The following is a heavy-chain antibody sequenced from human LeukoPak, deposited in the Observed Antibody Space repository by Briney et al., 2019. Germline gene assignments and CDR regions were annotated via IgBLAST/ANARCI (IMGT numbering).Heavy chain of an antibody. D-gene: IGHD6-13*01. CDR3: ARGITGITATGSE. CDR1: GGSISSGSYY. J-gene: IGHJ4*02. Sequence: SETLSLTCTVSGGSISSGSYYWNWIRQRQPAGKGLEWIGHIQIGGSINYNPSLKSRITISVDTSKNQFSLKLSSVTAADTAVYYCARGITGITATGSEWGQGTLVTVSS. CDR2: IQIGGSI. V-gene: IGHV4-61*09.